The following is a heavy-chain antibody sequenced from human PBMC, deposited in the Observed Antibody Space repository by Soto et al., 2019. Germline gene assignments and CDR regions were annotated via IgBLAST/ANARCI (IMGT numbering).Heavy chain of an antibody. CDR3: ARGRPYGMDV. CDR2: IDSDGSST. Sequence: WMDWVRQAPGKGLVWVSRIDSDGSSTTYADSVKGRFTTSRDNAKNTLYLQMSSLRVEDTAVYYCARGRPYGMDVWGQGTTVTVSS. J-gene: IGHJ6*02. CDR1: W. V-gene: IGHV3-74*01.